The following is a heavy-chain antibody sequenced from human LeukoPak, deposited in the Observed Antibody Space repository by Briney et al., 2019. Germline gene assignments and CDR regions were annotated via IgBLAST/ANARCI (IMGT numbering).Heavy chain of an antibody. V-gene: IGHV1-69*13. CDR3: ARDIESRRADTRDVEDV. D-gene: IGHD5/OR15-5a*01. CDR2: IIPIFGTA. Sequence: ASVKVSCKASGGTFSSYAISWVRQAPGQGLEWMGGIIPIFGTANYAQKFQGRVTITADESTSTAYMELSSLRSEDTAVYYCARDIESRRADTRDVEDVWGQGTTVTVSS. J-gene: IGHJ6*02. CDR1: GGTFSSYA.